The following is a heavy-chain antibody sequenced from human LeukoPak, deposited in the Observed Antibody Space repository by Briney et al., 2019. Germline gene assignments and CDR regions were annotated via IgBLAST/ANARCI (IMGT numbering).Heavy chain of an antibody. Sequence: RSSETLSLTCTVSGGSISSGGYYWSWIRQHPGKGPEWIGYIYYSGSTYYNPSLKSRVTISVDTSKNQFSLKLSSVTAADTAVYYCARDVGRWYWGWFDPWGQGTLVTVSS. CDR1: GGSISSGGYY. CDR3: ARDVGRWYWGWFDP. CDR2: IYYSGST. V-gene: IGHV4-31*03. J-gene: IGHJ5*02. D-gene: IGHD2-8*02.